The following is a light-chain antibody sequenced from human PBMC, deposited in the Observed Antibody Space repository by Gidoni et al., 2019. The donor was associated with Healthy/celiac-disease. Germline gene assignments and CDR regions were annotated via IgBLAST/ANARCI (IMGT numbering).Light chain of an antibody. J-gene: IGKJ4*01. CDR3: QQCYSTPLT. V-gene: IGKV1-39*01. Sequence: DIQMNQSPSSLSASVGDRVTITCLASQSISSYLHWYQQKPGKAPKLLIYAASSLQSGVPSRFSGSGSGTDFTLTISSLQPEDFATYYCQQCYSTPLTFGGGTKVEIK. CDR2: AAS. CDR1: QSISSY.